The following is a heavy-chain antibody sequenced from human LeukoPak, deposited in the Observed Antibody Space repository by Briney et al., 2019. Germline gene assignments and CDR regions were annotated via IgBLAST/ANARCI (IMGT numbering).Heavy chain of an antibody. D-gene: IGHD3-10*01. CDR3: AKGPLRGTKNAFYI. CDR2: ISGSGDNT. V-gene: IGHV3-23*01. J-gene: IGHJ3*02. CDR1: GFTFSNYA. Sequence: GGSLRLSCAASGFTFSNYAMSWVRQAPGKGLEWVSAISGSGDNTYNADSVKGRFTISRDNSKNTLYLQMNSLRAEDTAVYYCAKGPLRGTKNAFYIWGQGTMVAVSS.